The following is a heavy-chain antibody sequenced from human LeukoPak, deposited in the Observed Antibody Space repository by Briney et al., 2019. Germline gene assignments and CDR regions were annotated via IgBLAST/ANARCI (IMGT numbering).Heavy chain of an antibody. V-gene: IGHV4-59*01. J-gene: IGHJ4*02. CDR3: ARVTGYVMEDYFDY. CDR2: IYYSGST. Sequence: SETLSLTCTVSGGSISSYYWSWIRQPPGKGLEWIGYIYYSGSTNYNPSLKSRVTTSVDTSKNQFSLRLSSVTAADTAVYYCARVTGYVMEDYFDYWGQGTLVTVSS. D-gene: IGHD6-13*01. CDR1: GGSISSYY.